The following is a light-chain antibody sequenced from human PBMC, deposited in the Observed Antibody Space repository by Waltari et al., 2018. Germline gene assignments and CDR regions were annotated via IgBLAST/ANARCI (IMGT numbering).Light chain of an antibody. Sequence: DFVMTQSPDSLAVSLGERATINCKSSQSVLYSSNNKNYLAWYQQKPGQPPKLLFYWASTRESGVPDRFSGSGSGTDFTLTISSLQAEDVAVYYCQQYYTSPPYTFGQGTKLEIK. CDR2: WAS. CDR3: QQYYTSPPYT. V-gene: IGKV4-1*01. J-gene: IGKJ2*01. CDR1: QSVLYSSNNKNY.